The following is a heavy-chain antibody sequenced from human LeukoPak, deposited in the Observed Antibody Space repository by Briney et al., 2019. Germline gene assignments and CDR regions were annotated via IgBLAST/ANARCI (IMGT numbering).Heavy chain of an antibody. CDR1: GASIRSYY. J-gene: IGHJ6*03. CDR2: FYTSESS. V-gene: IGHV4-4*07. Sequence: PSETLSLTCNVSGASIRSYYWSWIRQPAGKGLEWIGRFYTSESSNSNPSLKSRVTMSVDTSKNQFSLKLSSVTAADTAVYYCAREGREFDSTGSRYYYYYMDVWGKGTTVTVSS. CDR3: AREGREFDSTGSRYYYYYMDV. D-gene: IGHD1-14*01.